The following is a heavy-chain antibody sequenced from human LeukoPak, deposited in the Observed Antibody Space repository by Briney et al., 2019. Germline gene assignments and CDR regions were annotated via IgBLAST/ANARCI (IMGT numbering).Heavy chain of an antibody. D-gene: IGHD1-26*01. CDR1: GGSFSRYY. V-gene: IGHV4-34*01. J-gene: IGHJ4*02. CDR3: ARVPRSGSYSSY. Sequence: SETLSLTCAVYGGSFSRYYWSWIRQPPGKGLEWIGEINHSGSTNYNPSLKSRVTISVDTSKNQFSLKLSSVTAADTAVYYCARVPRSGSYSSYWGQGTLVTVSS. CDR2: INHSGST.